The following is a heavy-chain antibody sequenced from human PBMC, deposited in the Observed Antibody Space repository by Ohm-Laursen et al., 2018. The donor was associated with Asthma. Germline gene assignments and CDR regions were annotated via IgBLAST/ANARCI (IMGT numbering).Heavy chain of an antibody. Sequence: SLRLSCAASGFTFSSYGMHWVRQAPGKGLEWVAVISYDGSNKYYADSVKGRFTISRDDSKNTLYLQMNSLRADDTAVYYCAKYNPTYGGYGMDVWGQGTTVTVSS. V-gene: IGHV3-30*18. D-gene: IGHD1-14*01. J-gene: IGHJ6*02. CDR3: AKYNPTYGGYGMDV. CDR2: ISYDGSNK. CDR1: GFTFSSYG.